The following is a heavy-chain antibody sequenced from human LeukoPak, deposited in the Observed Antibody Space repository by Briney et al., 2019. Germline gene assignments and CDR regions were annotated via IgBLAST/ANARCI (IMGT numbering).Heavy chain of an antibody. CDR2: ITASGDST. V-gene: IGHV3-23*01. CDR1: GFTFSNYV. J-gene: IGHJ4*02. CDR3: ARRDIVVVVSASDY. Sequence: GGTLRLSCAASGFTFSNYVMIWVRQAPGKGLEWVSGITASGDSTYYGDSVKGRFTMSRDNSKNTVYLQMNSLRVDDTAVYYCARRDIVVVVSASDYWGQGTLVTVSS. D-gene: IGHD2-15*01.